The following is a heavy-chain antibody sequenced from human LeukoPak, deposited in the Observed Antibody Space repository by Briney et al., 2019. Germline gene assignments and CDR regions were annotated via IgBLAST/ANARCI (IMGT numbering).Heavy chain of an antibody. J-gene: IGHJ4*02. CDR1: GFTFKDYA. CDR2: ISGHGGTT. V-gene: IGHV3-43*02. Sequence: GGSLRLSCAASGFTFKDYAMHWVRQAPGKGLEWVSLISGHGGTTFYADSVKGRFTISRDNSKNSLYLQMNSLRTEDTAFYFCVKDIGERGYKDYWGQGTLVTVSS. D-gene: IGHD5-18*01. CDR3: VKDIGERGYKDY.